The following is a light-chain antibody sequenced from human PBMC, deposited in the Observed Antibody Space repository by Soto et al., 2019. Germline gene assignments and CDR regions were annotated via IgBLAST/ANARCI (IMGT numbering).Light chain of an antibody. Sequence: EIVLTQSPGTLSLSPGERATLSCRASQNISNYLIWYQQKPGQAPRLLISGASTRATGIAARFSGSGSGREFTLTISSLQSEDSALYYCQQYSNWPTFGQGTRLEIK. CDR2: GAS. J-gene: IGKJ5*01. CDR1: QNISNY. V-gene: IGKV3-15*01. CDR3: QQYSNWPT.